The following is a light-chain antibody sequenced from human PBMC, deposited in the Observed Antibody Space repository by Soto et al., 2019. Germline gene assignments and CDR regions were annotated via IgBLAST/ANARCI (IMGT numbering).Light chain of an antibody. CDR3: QQSYSIPFT. CDR1: QSINAF. CDR2: GAS. V-gene: IGKV1-39*01. J-gene: IGKJ2*01. Sequence: DIQMTQSPSSLSASVGDRVTISCRASQSINAFLTWYQQKPGEAPRLLIYGASNLQGGVPSRFSGSGSGTDFTLTISSLQPEDFAIYYCQQSYSIPFTFGQGTKLEIK.